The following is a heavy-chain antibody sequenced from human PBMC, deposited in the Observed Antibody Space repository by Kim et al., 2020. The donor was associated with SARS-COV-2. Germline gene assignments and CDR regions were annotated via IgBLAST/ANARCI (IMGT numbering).Heavy chain of an antibody. Sequence: SETLSLTCTVSGGSISSYYWSWIRQPPGKGLEWIGYIYYSGSTNYNPSLKSRVTISVDTSKNQCSLKLSSVTAADTAVYYCARVLGYCSSTSCYRRGWFDPWGQGTLVTLSS. CDR2: IYYSGST. D-gene: IGHD2-2*02. CDR1: GGSISSYY. V-gene: IGHV4-59*01. CDR3: ARVLGYCSSTSCYRRGWFDP. J-gene: IGHJ5*02.